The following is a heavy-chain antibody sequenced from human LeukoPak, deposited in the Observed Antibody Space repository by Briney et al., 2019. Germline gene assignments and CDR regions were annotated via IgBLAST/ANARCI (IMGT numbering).Heavy chain of an antibody. Sequence: GRSLRLSCAASGFTFSSYTMNWVRQAPGKGLEWVSYISSGSSTIYYADSVKGRFTISRDNAKTSLYLQMNTLRDEDTAVYYCARGLLYSGTYVDYWGQGTLVTVSS. CDR3: ARGLLYSGTYVDY. CDR2: ISSGSSTI. V-gene: IGHV3-48*02. J-gene: IGHJ4*02. D-gene: IGHD1-26*01. CDR1: GFTFSSYT.